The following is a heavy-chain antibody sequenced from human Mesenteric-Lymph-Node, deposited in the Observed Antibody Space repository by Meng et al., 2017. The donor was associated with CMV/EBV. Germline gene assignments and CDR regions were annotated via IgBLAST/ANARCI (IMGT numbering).Heavy chain of an antibody. D-gene: IGHD3-16*01. CDR2: ISAYNGNT. CDR3: ARDDLGRGKYYYYYGMDV. Sequence: ASVKVSCKASGGTFSSYAISWVRQAPGQGLEWMGWISAYNGNTNYAQKLQGRVTMTTDTSTSTAYMELRSLRSDDTAVYYCARDDLGRGKYYYYYGMDVWGQGTTVTVSS. V-gene: IGHV1-18*01. CDR1: GGTFSSYA. J-gene: IGHJ6*02.